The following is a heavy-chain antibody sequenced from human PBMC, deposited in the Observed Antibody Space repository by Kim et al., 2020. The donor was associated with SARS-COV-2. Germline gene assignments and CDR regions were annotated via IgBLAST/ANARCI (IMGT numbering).Heavy chain of an antibody. D-gene: IGHD7-27*01. J-gene: IGHJ6*02. V-gene: IGHV4-38-2*02. CDR1: GYSINSGYF. Sequence: SETLSLTCTVSGYSINSGYFWGWIRQPPGKGLEWIGSISHTESTNTNPALKSRVTISVDTSKNQFSMRLRSVAAADTAVYYCAREITGAYVYFFYHAVDVWGQGATVTVSS. CDR3: AREITGAYVYFFYHAVDV. CDR2: ISHTEST.